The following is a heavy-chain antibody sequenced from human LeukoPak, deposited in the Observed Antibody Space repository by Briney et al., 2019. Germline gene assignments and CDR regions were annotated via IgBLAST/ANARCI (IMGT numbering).Heavy chain of an antibody. CDR1: GFSFSSYA. V-gene: IGHV3-23*01. Sequence: PGGSLRLSCAASGFSFSSYAMSWVREAPARGLEWVSSLRGNGDTFYADSVKGRFTLSRDDSRNTVYPQLNNLRVEDTAVYYCAKANWVSNADAVFWGQGTVVTVSS. D-gene: IGHD1-1*01. CDR2: LRGNGDT. CDR3: AKANWVSNADAVF. J-gene: IGHJ4*02.